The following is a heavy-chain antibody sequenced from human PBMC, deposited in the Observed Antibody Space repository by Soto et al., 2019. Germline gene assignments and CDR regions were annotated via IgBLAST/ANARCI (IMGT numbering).Heavy chain of an antibody. CDR2: IYPHDSDT. Sequence: GESLKISCKGSGYSFPNYWIGWVRQMPGKGLEWMAMIYPHDSDTRYSPSFQGRVTISADKSGSTVFLQWSSLKASDTAMYYCTRTPHGSDGAFWGQGTQVAVSS. J-gene: IGHJ4*02. CDR1: GYSFPNYW. CDR3: TRTPHGSDGAF. V-gene: IGHV5-51*01. D-gene: IGHD3-10*01.